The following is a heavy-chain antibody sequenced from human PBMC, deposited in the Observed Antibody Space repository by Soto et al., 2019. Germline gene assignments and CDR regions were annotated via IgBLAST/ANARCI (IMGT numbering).Heavy chain of an antibody. J-gene: IGHJ4*02. CDR3: ARETTAGNLDY. Sequence: PSETLSLTCTVSGGSISSYYWSWIRQPPGKGLEWIGYIYYTGSTNYNPSLKSRVTISVDTSNQFSLNLSSVTAADTAVYYCARETTAGNLDYWGQGTLVTVSS. CDR1: GGSISSYY. V-gene: IGHV4-59*01. CDR2: IYYTGST. D-gene: IGHD6-13*01.